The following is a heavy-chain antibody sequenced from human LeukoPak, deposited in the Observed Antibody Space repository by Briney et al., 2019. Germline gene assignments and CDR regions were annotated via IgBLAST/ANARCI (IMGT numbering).Heavy chain of an antibody. CDR1: GGSFSGYY. CDR2: INHSGST. CDR3: ARDGATVTTSGYFDY. Sequence: PSETLSLTCAVYGGSFSGYYWSWIRQPPGKGLEWIGEINHSGSTNYNPSLKSRVTISVDTSKNQFSLKLSSVTAADTAVYYCARDGATVTTSGYFDYWGQGTWSPSPQ. V-gene: IGHV4-34*01. D-gene: IGHD4-17*01. J-gene: IGHJ4*02.